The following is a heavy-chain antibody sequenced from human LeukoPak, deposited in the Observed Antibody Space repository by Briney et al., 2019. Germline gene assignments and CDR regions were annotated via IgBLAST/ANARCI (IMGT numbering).Heavy chain of an antibody. Sequence: GGSLRLSCAASGYTFRSYAMRWVRQAPGKGLEWVAVISYDGSNKYYADYVKGRFTISRDNSKNTLYLQMNSLRAEDTAVYYCARDSSSWIFDYWGQGTLVTVSS. CDR3: ARDSSSWIFDY. V-gene: IGHV3-30-3*01. CDR1: GYTFRSYA. CDR2: ISYDGSNK. J-gene: IGHJ4*02. D-gene: IGHD6-13*01.